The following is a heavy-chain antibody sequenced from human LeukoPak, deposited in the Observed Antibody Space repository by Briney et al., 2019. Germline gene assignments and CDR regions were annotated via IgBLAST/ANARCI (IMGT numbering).Heavy chain of an antibody. CDR1: GFTFSNVW. Sequence: PAGSLRLSCAASGFTFSNVWMSWVRQAPGKGLEWVGRIKSKTDGGTTDYAAHVKGRFTISRDDSKNTLYLQMNSLKTEDSAVYYCSGAQYYYDSSGLDWWGQGTLVTVSS. J-gene: IGHJ4*02. CDR2: IKSKTDGGTT. D-gene: IGHD3-22*01. CDR3: SGAQYYYDSSGLDW. V-gene: IGHV3-15*01.